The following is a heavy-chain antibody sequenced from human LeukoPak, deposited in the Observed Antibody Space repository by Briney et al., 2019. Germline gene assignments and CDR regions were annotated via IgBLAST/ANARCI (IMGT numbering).Heavy chain of an antibody. CDR2: ISNSGYST. CDR1: AFTFNNYA. CDR3: AKDKRDDILTGSKGPYGMDV. D-gene: IGHD3-9*01. J-gene: IGHJ6*02. V-gene: IGHV3-23*01. Sequence: PGGSLRLSCVASAFTFNNYAMSWVRQAPGKGLEWVSAISNSGYSTYYADSVKGRFTISRDNAKNSLYLQMNSLRAEDTALYYCAKDKRDDILTGSKGPYGMDVWGQGTTVTVSS.